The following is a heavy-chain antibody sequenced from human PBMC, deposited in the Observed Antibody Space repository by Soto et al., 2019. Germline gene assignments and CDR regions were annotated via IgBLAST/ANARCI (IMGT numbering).Heavy chain of an antibody. V-gene: IGHV3-21*01. CDR2: ISSSSSYI. J-gene: IGHJ4*02. D-gene: IGHD3-16*02. CDR3: ARGNDYIWGSYRYTHLDY. CDR1: GFTFSSYS. Sequence: GGSLGLSCAASGFTFSSYSVNWVRQAPGKGLEWVSSISSSSSYIYYADSVKGRFTISRDNAKNSLYLQMNSLRAEDTAVYYCARGNDYIWGSYRYTHLDYWGQGTLVTVSS.